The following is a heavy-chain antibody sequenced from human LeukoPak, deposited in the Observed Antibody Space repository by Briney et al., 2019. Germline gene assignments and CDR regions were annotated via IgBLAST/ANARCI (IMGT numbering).Heavy chain of an antibody. J-gene: IGHJ4*02. D-gene: IGHD3-22*01. CDR3: ARAEKRENYYDSSGYYVRTFDY. CDR2: IYYSGST. Sequence: TCTVSGGSISSGDYYWSWIRQPPGKGLEWIGYIYYSGSTYYNPSLKSRVTISVDTAKNKFSLKLSSVTAADTAVYYCARAEKRENYYDSSGYYVRTFDYWGQGTLVTVSS. CDR1: GGSISSGDYY. V-gene: IGHV4-30-4*08.